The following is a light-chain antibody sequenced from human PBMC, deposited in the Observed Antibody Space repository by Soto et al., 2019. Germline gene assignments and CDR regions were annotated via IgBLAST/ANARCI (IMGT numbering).Light chain of an antibody. CDR2: DAS. J-gene: IGKJ1*01. V-gene: IGKV1-5*01. CDR1: QSISNW. Sequence: DIQMTQSPSTLSASIGDRVTITCRASQSISNWLAWLQQKPGKAPKVLIFDASNLGSGVPARFSGSGSGTEFPRTISSLQPCDSGNYHCQQYNSYSPWTFRQGTKVQIK. CDR3: QQYNSYSPWT.